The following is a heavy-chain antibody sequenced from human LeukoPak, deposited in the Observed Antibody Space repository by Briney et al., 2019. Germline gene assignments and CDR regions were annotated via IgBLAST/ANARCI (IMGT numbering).Heavy chain of an antibody. Sequence: PGGSLRLSCVTSGFTFRNYAMNWVRQAPGKGLQWVSYISSSSSTVLYADSVKGRFTISRDNAKNSLSLQMNSLRAEDTAVYYCARDLFGYYFDYWGRGTLVTVSS. D-gene: IGHD3-10*01. CDR2: ISSSSSTV. CDR1: GFTFRNYA. V-gene: IGHV3-48*01. J-gene: IGHJ4*02. CDR3: ARDLFGYYFDY.